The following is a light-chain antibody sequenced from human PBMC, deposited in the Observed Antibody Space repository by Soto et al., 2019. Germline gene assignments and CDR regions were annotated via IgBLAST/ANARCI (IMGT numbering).Light chain of an antibody. CDR1: QRVSSSY. V-gene: IGKV3-20*01. CDR2: GAS. J-gene: IGKJ1*01. CDR3: QLYGSASRT. Sequence: EIVLTQSPGTLSLSPGERATLSCRASQRVSSSYIAWYQQKSGQAPRLLISGASNRATGIPDRFGGSGSETDFTLTISSLEPEDFAVYYCQLYGSASRTFGQGTRVDIK.